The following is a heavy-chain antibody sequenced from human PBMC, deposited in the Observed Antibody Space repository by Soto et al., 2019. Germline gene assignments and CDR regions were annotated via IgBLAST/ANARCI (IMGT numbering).Heavy chain of an antibody. CDR1: GFTFRSYA. CDR2: IRGGTDNP. V-gene: IGHV3-23*04. D-gene: IGHD1-7*01. J-gene: IGHJ6*02. Sequence: EMQLVQSGGGLVQPGGSLRLSCAASGFTFRSYAMNWVRQVSGKWLEWVSVIRGGTDNPYYADSEKGQITISRDSSNNLVCLHMSSLRVDVSAVYYCAKPPIWNYRHGMDVWGQGTTVIVSS. CDR3: AKPPIWNYRHGMDV.